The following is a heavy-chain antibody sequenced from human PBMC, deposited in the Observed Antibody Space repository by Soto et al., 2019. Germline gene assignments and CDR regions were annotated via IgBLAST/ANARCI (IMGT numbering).Heavy chain of an antibody. Sequence: GGSLRLSCAASGFTFSSYGMHWVRQAPGKGLEWVAVIWYDGSNKYYADSVKGRFTISRDNSKNTLYLQMNSLRAEDTAVYYCARDRYIAAAGTCWFVPWRQGTLVTVSS. V-gene: IGHV3-33*01. J-gene: IGHJ5*02. CDR1: GFTFSSYG. CDR2: IWYDGSNK. CDR3: ARDRYIAAAGTCWFVP. D-gene: IGHD6-13*01.